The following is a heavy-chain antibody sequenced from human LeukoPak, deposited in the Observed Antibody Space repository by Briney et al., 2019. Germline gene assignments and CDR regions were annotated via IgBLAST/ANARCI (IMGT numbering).Heavy chain of an antibody. CDR1: GFTFSSYS. D-gene: IGHD6-19*01. V-gene: IGHV3-21*01. J-gene: IGHJ5*02. Sequence: GGSLRLPCAASGFTFSSYSMNWVRQAPGKGLEWVSSISSSSSYIYYVDSVKGRFTISRDNAKNSLFLQMNSLRAEDTAVYYCARVGYSSGWYGWFDPWGQGTLVTVSS. CDR2: ISSSSSYI. CDR3: ARVGYSSGWYGWFDP.